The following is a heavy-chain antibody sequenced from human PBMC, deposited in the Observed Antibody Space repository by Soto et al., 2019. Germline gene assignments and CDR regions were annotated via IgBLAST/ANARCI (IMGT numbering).Heavy chain of an antibody. Sequence: GGSLRLSCAASGFPFDLYSMTWVRQAPGKGLEWVSSITRGTDYIYYADSVKGRFTISRDDGKNSLYLQMNSLRVEDTAVYFCTRGDIVRGATFYYYYGMDVWGKGTMVTVSS. J-gene: IGHJ6*04. V-gene: IGHV3-21*01. CDR3: TRGDIVRGATFYYYYGMDV. CDR2: ITRGTDYI. CDR1: GFPFDLYS. D-gene: IGHD2-2*01.